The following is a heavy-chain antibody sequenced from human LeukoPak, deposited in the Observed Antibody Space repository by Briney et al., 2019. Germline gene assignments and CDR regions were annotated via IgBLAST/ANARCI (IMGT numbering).Heavy chain of an antibody. V-gene: IGHV5-51*01. CDR3: AXXXXXXXXXXXTSCYRAGSPFNY. CDR2: IYPGDSDT. D-gene: IGHD2-2*02. Sequence: GESLKISCKGSGYSFTSYWIGWVRQMPGKGLERMGIIYPGDSDTRYSPSFQGQVTISADKSISTAYLQWSSLKASDTAMYYCAXXXXXXXXXXXTSCYRAGSPFNYWGQGTLVTVSS. J-gene: IGHJ4*02. CDR1: GYSFTSYW.